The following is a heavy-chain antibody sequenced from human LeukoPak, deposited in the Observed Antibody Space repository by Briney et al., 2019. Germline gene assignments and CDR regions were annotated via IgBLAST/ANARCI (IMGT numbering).Heavy chain of an antibody. V-gene: IGHV3-53*01. J-gene: IGHJ4*02. CDR3: ARMLPGGWAFDY. CDR1: GFTFSSYG. Sequence: GGSLRLSCAASGFTFSSYGVSWVRQAPGKGLEWVSIIYSGGGTYYADSVKGRFTISRDNSKNTLYLQMNSLRAEDTAVYSCARMLPGGWAFDYWGQGTLVTVSS. D-gene: IGHD6-19*01. CDR2: IYSGGGT.